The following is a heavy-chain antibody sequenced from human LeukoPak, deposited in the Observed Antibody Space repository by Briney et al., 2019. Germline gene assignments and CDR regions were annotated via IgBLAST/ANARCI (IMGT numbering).Heavy chain of an antibody. J-gene: IGHJ5*02. Sequence: GGSLRLSCAASGFTVSSNYMSWVRQAPGKGLEWVSVIYSGGSTYYADSVKGRFTISRDNSKNTLYLQMNSLRAEDTAVHYCAREIIAAAGTKQAWGQGTLVTVSS. CDR2: IYSGGST. D-gene: IGHD6-13*01. V-gene: IGHV3-53*01. CDR1: GFTVSSNY. CDR3: AREIIAAAGTKQA.